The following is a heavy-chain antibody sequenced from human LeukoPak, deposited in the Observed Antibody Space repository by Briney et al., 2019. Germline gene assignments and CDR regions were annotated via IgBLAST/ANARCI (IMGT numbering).Heavy chain of an antibody. J-gene: IGHJ5*02. CDR2: IVVGSGNT. CDR3: ARASCGGGTCYDSRGWFDP. D-gene: IGHD2-15*01. CDR1: GFTFTSSA. Sequence: SVKVSCKASGFTFTSSAMQWVRQARGQRLEWIGWIVVGSGNTNYAQKFQERVTITRDMSTSTAYMELSSLTSDDTAVYYCARASCGGGTCYDSRGWFDPWGQGTLVTVSS. V-gene: IGHV1-58*02.